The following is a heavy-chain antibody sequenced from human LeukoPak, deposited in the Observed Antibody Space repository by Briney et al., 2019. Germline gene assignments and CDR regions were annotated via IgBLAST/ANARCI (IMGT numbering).Heavy chain of an antibody. CDR3: AKLVTAFGRDPVDI. CDR2: ISGAT. D-gene: IGHD2-21*02. V-gene: IGHV3-23*01. Sequence: PSETLSLTCAVYGGSFSGYYWSWIRQPPGKGLEWVSTISGATYYADSLKGRFTIARDNSRNTLYLQMDSLRADDTAVYYCAKLVTAFGRDPVDIWGQGTMVIVSS. J-gene: IGHJ3*02. CDR1: GGSFSGYY.